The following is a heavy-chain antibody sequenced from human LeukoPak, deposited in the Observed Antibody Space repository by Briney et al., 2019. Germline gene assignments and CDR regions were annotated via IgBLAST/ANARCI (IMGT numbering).Heavy chain of an antibody. V-gene: IGHV4-34*01. Sequence: SETLSLTCAVYGGSFSGYYWSWIRQPPGKGLEWVGEINHSGSPNYNPSLKSRVTISLDTSKKQSSLKLTSVAAADTAVYYCASLPVTHGAFDLWGQGTMVTVSS. J-gene: IGHJ3*01. CDR2: INHSGSP. D-gene: IGHD2-21*02. CDR3: ASLPVTHGAFDL. CDR1: GGSFSGYY.